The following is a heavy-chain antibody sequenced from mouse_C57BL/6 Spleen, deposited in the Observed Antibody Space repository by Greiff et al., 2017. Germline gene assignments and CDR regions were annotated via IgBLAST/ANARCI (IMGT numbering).Heavy chain of an antibody. Sequence: EVKLQESGGDLVKPGGSLKLSCAASGYTFSSYGMSWVRQSPDKRLEWVAIISSGGSYTNYTNSVKVSINISRDNAKTTLYVQMSRLKSEDTAVYYCASPDDVYAMDYWGQGTSVTVSS. CDR1: GYTFSSYG. CDR2: ISSGGSYT. J-gene: IGHJ4*01. V-gene: IGHV5-6*01. CDR3: ASPDDVYAMDY. D-gene: IGHD2-12*01.